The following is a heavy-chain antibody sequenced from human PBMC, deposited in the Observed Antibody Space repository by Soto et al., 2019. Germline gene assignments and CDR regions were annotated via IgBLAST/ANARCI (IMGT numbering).Heavy chain of an antibody. CDR2: IIPIFGTA. CDR1: GGTFSSDA. J-gene: IGHJ3*02. D-gene: IGHD6-6*01. V-gene: IGHV1-69*13. CDR3: ARARSLEARSPASDAFDI. Sequence: SVKVSCKASGGTFSSDAISWVRQAPGQGLEWMGGIIPIFGTANYAQKFQGRVTITADESTSTAYIELSSLRSEDTAVYYCARARSLEARSPASDAFDIWGQGTMVTVSS.